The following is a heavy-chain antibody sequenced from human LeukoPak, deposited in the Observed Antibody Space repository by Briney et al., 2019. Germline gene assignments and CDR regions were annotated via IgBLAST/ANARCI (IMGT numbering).Heavy chain of an antibody. CDR3: ARDHSSASYTYYYYYMDV. CDR2: INHSGST. D-gene: IGHD1-26*01. V-gene: IGHV4-34*01. Sequence: SETLSLTCAVYGGSFSGYYWSWIRQPPGKGLEWIGEINHSGSTNYNPSLKSRVTISIDTSKNRFSLKLTSATAADTAVYYCARDHSSASYTYYYYYMDVWGKGITVTVSS. J-gene: IGHJ6*03. CDR1: GGSFSGYY.